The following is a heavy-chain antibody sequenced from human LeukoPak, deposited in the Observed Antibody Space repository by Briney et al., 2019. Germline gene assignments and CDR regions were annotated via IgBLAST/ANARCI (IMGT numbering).Heavy chain of an antibody. CDR2: IYYSGST. J-gene: IGHJ4*02. CDR1: GGSISSYY. CDR3: ARVSEKYSSGWYYFDC. V-gene: IGHV4-59*01. Sequence: SETLSLTCTVSGGSISSYYWSWIRQPPGKGLEWIGYIYYSGSTNYNPSLKSRVTISVDTSKNQFSLKLSSVTAADTAVYYCARVSEKYSSGWYYFDCWGQGTLVTVSS. D-gene: IGHD6-19*01.